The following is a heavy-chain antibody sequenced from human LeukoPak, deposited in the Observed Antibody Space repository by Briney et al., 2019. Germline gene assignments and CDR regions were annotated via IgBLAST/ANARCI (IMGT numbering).Heavy chain of an antibody. CDR3: ARDYYYGSGSPYFDY. V-gene: IGHV3-23*01. J-gene: IGHJ4*02. CDR2: ISGSGGST. Sequence: GGSLRLSCAASGFTFSSYAMSWVRQAPGKGLEWVSAISGSGGSTYYADSVKGRFTISRDNSKNTLYLQMNSLRAEDAAVYYCARDYYYGSGSPYFDYWGQGTLVTVSS. D-gene: IGHD3-10*01. CDR1: GFTFSSYA.